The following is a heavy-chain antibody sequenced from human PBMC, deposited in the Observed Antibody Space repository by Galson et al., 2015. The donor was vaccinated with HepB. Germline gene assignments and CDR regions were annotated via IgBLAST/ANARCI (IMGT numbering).Heavy chain of an antibody. Sequence: SLRLSCAASGFTFSSYGMHWVRQAPGKGLEWVAVIWYDGSTKYYADSVKGRFTISRDNSKNTLYLQMNSLRAEDTAVYYCARVYDILTGSPYYGMDVWGQGTTVTV. V-gene: IGHV3-33*08. CDR1: GFTFSSYG. J-gene: IGHJ6*02. CDR3: ARVYDILTGSPYYGMDV. CDR2: IWYDGSTK. D-gene: IGHD3-9*01.